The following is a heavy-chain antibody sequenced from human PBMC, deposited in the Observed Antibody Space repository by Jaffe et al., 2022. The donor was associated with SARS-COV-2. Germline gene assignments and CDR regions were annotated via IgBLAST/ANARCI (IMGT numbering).Heavy chain of an antibody. D-gene: IGHD3-3*01. J-gene: IGHJ6*02. CDR3: ARIVRITIFGVVTPSYGMDV. CDR1: GFSLSNARMG. Sequence: QVTLKESGPVLVKPTETLTLTCTVSGFSLSNARMGVSWIRQPPGKALEWLAHIFSNDEKSYSTSLKSRLTISKDTSKSQVVLTMTNMDPVDTATYYCARIVRITIFGVVTPSYGMDVWGQGTTVTVSS. CDR2: IFSNDEK. V-gene: IGHV2-26*01.